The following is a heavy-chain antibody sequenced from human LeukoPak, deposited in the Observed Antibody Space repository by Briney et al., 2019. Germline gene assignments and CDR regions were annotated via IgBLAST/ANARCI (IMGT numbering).Heavy chain of an antibody. CDR2: ITSGSTYI. CDR3: ARGGYSDY. CDR1: GFTFSSYT. Sequence: GGSLRLSCAASGFTFSSYTMNWVRQAPGTGLEWVASITSGSTYIYYADSLKGRFTISRDNAQNSVFLQMNSLRAEDTAVYYCARGGYSDYWGQGTLVTVSS. D-gene: IGHD2-15*01. J-gene: IGHJ4*02. V-gene: IGHV3-21*01.